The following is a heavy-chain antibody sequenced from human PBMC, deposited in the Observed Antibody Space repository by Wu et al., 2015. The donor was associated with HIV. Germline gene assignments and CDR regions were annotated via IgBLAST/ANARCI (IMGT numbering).Heavy chain of an antibody. CDR3: ARSSYYARGXDTFDF. J-gene: IGHJ3*01. Sequence: QVQLVQSGAEVKKPGASVILSCKVSGYNFIKYGIAWVRQAPGQGLEWMGWISAHNGYTDHAQKLQGRVTMTTDTSTTTAYMELRSLRFDDTAVYYCARSSYYARGXDTFDFWGQGTMVTVSS. V-gene: IGHV1-18*01. D-gene: IGHD2/OR15-2a*01. CDR2: ISAHNGYT. CDR1: GYNFIKYG.